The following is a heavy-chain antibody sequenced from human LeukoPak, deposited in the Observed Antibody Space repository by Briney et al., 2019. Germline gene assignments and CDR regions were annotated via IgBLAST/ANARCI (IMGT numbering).Heavy chain of an antibody. D-gene: IGHD2-8*02. J-gene: IGHJ4*02. V-gene: IGHV3-48*04. CDR2: IHRSDGTT. Sequence: GGSLRLSCAVSGFTFSSYRINWVRQAPGKGLEWISYIHRSDGTTFYAESVKGRFTISRDNAKNSLYLQMNSLRVEDTAVYYCASYLYWWSDLGYWGQGNLVTVSS. CDR1: GFTFSSYR. CDR3: ASYLYWWSDLGY.